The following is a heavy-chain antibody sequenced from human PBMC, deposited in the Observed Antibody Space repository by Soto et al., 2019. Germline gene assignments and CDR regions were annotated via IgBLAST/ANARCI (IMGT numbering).Heavy chain of an antibody. CDR2: INAGNGNT. D-gene: IGHD5-12*01. CDR1: GITFSTYA. V-gene: IGHV1-3*01. CDR3: ARAISGYVT. J-gene: IGHJ4*02. Sequence: QVQLVQSGAEVKKPGASVKVSCKATGITFSTYAIHWVRQAPGQGLEWMGWINAGNGNTRYSQKFQGRVTLTRDTSASTTYMDLSSLRSEDTAIYYCARAISGYVTWGQGTLATVSS.